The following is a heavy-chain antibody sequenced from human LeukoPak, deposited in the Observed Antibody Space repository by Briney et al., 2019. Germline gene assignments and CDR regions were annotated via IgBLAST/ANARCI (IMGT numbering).Heavy chain of an antibody. CDR3: ARDVLGPYDY. D-gene: IGHD7-27*01. Sequence: GGSLRLSCAASGFTFSSYWMHWVRQAPGKGLEWVANINRDGSEKYYVDSVKGRFIISRDNARNSLYLQMKSLRVDDTALYYCARDVLGPYDYWGQGTLVTVSS. CDR1: GFTFSSYW. CDR2: INRDGSEK. V-gene: IGHV3-7*01. J-gene: IGHJ4*02.